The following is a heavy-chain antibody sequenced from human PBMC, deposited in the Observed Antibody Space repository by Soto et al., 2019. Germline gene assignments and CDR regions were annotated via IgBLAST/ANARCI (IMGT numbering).Heavy chain of an antibody. J-gene: IGHJ4*02. D-gene: IGHD3-10*01. Sequence: SVKVSCKASGGTFSSYAISWVRQAPGQGLEWMGGIIPIFGTANYAQKFQGRVTITADKSTSTAYMELSSLRSEDTAVYYCARWWSGAKTALDYRGQGTLGTVSS. CDR2: IIPIFGTA. CDR1: GGTFSSYA. V-gene: IGHV1-69*06. CDR3: ARWWSGAKTALDY.